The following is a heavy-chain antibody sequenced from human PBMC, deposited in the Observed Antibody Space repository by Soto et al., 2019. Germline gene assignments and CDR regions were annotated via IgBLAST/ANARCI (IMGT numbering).Heavy chain of an antibody. J-gene: IGHJ6*03. CDR3: ARVLLWQGYYYHMDV. V-gene: IGHV1-8*01. CDR2: MNPNSGNT. CDR1: GYTFTSYD. Sequence: APVKVSSKAAGYTFTSYDINWVRQPTGQGLEWMGWMNPNSGNTAYAQKFQGRVTMTRNTSISTAYMELSSRRSEDTAVYCWARVLLWQGYYYHMDVWGKGTTVTVSS. D-gene: IGHD3-10*01.